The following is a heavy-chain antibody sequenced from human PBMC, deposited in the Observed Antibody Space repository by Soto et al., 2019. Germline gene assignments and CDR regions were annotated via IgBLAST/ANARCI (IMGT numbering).Heavy chain of an antibody. D-gene: IGHD3-3*01. CDR3: ATVYYDFWSGPAGAFDI. V-gene: IGHV1-24*01. CDR2: FDPEDGET. CDR1: GYTLTELS. Sequence: ASVKVSCKVSGYTLTELSMQWVRQAPGKGLEWMGGFDPEDGETIYAQKFQGRVTMTEDTSTDTAYMELSSLRSEDTAVYYCATVYYDFWSGPAGAFDIWGQGTMVTVSS. J-gene: IGHJ3*02.